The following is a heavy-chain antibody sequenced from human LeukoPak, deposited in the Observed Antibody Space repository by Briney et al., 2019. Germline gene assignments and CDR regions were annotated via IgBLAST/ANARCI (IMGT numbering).Heavy chain of an antibody. D-gene: IGHD1-26*01. V-gene: IGHV3-21*04. J-gene: IGHJ4*02. Sequence: GGSLRLSCAASGFTFTNYNMNWVRQAPGKGLEWVACIISSGSSVNYAESVKGRFTISRDNTENSLYLQMNSLRTEDTGFYYCAKDTGMGAIDSWGQGALVTVSS. CDR1: GFTFTNYN. CDR3: AKDTGMGAIDS. CDR2: IISSGSSV.